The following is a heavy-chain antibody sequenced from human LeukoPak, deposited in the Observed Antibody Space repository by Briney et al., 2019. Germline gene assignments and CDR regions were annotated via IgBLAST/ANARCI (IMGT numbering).Heavy chain of an antibody. Sequence: ATVKVSCEVSGYTLTELSMHWVRQAPGKGLEWMGGFDPEDGETIYAQKFQGRVTMTEDTSTDTAYMELSSLRSEDTAVYYCATVEGRVVPAAYGMDVWGQETTVTVSS. V-gene: IGHV1-24*01. CDR2: FDPEDGET. CDR1: GYTLTELS. D-gene: IGHD2-2*01. CDR3: ATVEGRVVPAAYGMDV. J-gene: IGHJ6*02.